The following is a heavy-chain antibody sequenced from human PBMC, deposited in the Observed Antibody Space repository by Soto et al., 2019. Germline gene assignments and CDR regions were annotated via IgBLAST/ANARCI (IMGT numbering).Heavy chain of an antibody. D-gene: IGHD3-22*01. CDR1: GFTFSSYG. Sequence: GGSLRLSCAASGFTFSSYGMHWVRQAPGKGLEWVAVISYDESNKYYADSVKGRFTISRDNSKNTLYLQMNSLRAEDTAVYYCAKDRLVNYYDSSGPIDYWGQGTLVTVSS. CDR3: AKDRLVNYYDSSGPIDY. J-gene: IGHJ4*02. V-gene: IGHV3-30*18. CDR2: ISYDESNK.